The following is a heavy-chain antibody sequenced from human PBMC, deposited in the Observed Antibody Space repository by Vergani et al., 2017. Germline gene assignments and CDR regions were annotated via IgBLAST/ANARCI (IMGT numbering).Heavy chain of an antibody. J-gene: IGHJ5*02. V-gene: IGHV4-34*01. CDR1: GGSFSGYY. Sequence: QVQLQQWGAGLLKPSETLSLTCAVYGGSFSGYYWSWIRQPPGKGLEWIGEINHSGSTNYNPSLKSRVTISVDTSKNQFSLKLSSVTAADTAVYYCARVRSDYGDYHWGQGTLVTVSS. CDR2: INHSGST. D-gene: IGHD4-17*01. CDR3: ARVRSDYGDYH.